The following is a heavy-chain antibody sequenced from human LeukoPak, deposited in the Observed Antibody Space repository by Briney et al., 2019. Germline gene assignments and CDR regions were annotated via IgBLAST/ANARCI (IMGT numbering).Heavy chain of an antibody. CDR2: INPNSGGT. J-gene: IGHJ6*02. CDR3: ARDSIAAAGTDPFYYYYYGMDV. V-gene: IGHV1-2*02. CDR1: GYIFTGYY. Sequence: GASVKVSCKASGYIFTGYYRHWARQAPGQGLEWMGWINPNSGGTNYAQKFQGRVTMTRDTSISTAYMELSRLRSDDTAVYYCARDSIAAAGTDPFYYYYYGMDVWGQGTTVTVSS. D-gene: IGHD6-13*01.